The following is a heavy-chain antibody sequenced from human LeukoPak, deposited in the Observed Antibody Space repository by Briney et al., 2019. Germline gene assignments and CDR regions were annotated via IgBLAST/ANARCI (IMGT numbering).Heavy chain of an antibody. Sequence: GASVKVSCKASGYTFTGYQMHWVRQAPGQELEWMGWINPNSGGTNYAQKFQGRVTMTRDTSISTAYMELSRLRSDDTAVYYCVPSGSHYYFDYWGQGTPVTVSS. CDR1: GYTFTGYQ. CDR3: VPSGSHYYFDY. CDR2: INPNSGGT. D-gene: IGHD1-26*01. J-gene: IGHJ4*02. V-gene: IGHV1-2*02.